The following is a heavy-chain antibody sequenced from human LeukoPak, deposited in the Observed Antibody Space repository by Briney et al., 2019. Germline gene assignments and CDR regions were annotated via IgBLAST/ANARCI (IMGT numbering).Heavy chain of an antibody. CDR1: GLAFSNYW. V-gene: IGHV3-7*03. Sequence: GGSLRLSCAASGLAFSNYWMDWVRQAPGKGLEWVANIKQDGSEKNYVDSVKGRFIISRDNAKNSLYLQMNTLRADDTAVYYCARDGFGTGSNWGQGTLVTVSS. J-gene: IGHJ4*02. CDR3: ARDGFGTGSN. CDR2: IKQDGSEK. D-gene: IGHD3-16*01.